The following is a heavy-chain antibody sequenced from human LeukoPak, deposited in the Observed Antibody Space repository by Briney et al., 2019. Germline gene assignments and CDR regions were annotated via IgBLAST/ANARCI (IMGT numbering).Heavy chain of an antibody. V-gene: IGHV3-30*03. J-gene: IGHJ4*02. CDR1: GFTFSSYG. CDR3: ARDFLTATKGALLWFGEFPGD. CDR2: ISYDGSNK. D-gene: IGHD3-10*01. Sequence: GRSLRLSCAASGFTFSSYGMHWVRQAPGKGLEWVAVISYDGSNKYYADSVKGRFTISRDNSKNTLYLQMNSLRAEDTAVYYCARDFLTATKGALLWFGEFPGDWGQGTLVTVSS.